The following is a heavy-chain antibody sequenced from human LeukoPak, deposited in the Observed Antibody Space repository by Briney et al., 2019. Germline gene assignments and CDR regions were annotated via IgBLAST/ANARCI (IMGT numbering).Heavy chain of an antibody. CDR2: IYYSESP. J-gene: IGHJ4*02. Sequence: PSETLSLTCTVSGGSISTSNYYWGWIRQPPGKGLEWIGSIYYSESPYYNPSLKSRVTISVDTSKNQFSLRLSSVTAADTAVYYCARASYSYDISGWVPFDYWGQGTLVTVSS. CDR3: ARASYSYDISGWVPFDY. V-gene: IGHV4-39*07. D-gene: IGHD3-22*01. CDR1: GGSISTSNYY.